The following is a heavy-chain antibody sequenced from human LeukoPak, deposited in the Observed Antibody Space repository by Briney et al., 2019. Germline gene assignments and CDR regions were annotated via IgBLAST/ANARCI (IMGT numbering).Heavy chain of an antibody. CDR3: ARDSGITIFGVVTYYYYYMDV. CDR1: GFTFSSYS. J-gene: IGHJ6*03. D-gene: IGHD3-3*01. CDR2: ISSSSSYI. V-gene: IGHV3-21*01. Sequence: PGGSLRLSCAASGFTFSSYSMNWVRQAPGKGLEWVSSISSSSSYIYYADSVEGRFTISRDNAKNSLYLQMNSLRAEDTAVYYCARDSGITIFGVVTYYYYYMDVWGKGTTVTVSS.